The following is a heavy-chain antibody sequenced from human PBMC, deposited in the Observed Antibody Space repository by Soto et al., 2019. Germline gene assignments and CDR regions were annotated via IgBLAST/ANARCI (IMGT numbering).Heavy chain of an antibody. CDR3: ARVFRGTTLIDAFDI. V-gene: IGHV1-3*01. Sequence: GASVKVSCKASGYTFTSYAMHWVRQAPGQRLEWMGWINAGNGNTKYSQKFQGRVTITRDTSASTAYMELSSLRSEDTAVYYCARVFRGTTLIDAFDIWGQGTMVTVSS. D-gene: IGHD3-10*02. CDR1: GYTFTSYA. CDR2: INAGNGNT. J-gene: IGHJ3*02.